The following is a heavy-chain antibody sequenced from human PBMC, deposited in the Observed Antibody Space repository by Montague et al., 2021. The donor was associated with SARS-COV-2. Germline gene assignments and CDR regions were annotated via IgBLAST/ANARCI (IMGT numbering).Heavy chain of an antibody. V-gene: IGHV4-59*01. D-gene: IGHD2-21*02. CDR2: IYYSGST. Sequence: SETLSLTCTVSGGSISSYYWSWIRQPPGKGLEWIGYIYYSGSTNYNPSLKSRSTISVDTSNNQFSLRLSSVTAADTAVYYCARAYCGGDCHVGPWGQGILVTVSS. CDR3: ARAYCGGDCHVGP. CDR1: GGSISSYY. J-gene: IGHJ5*02.